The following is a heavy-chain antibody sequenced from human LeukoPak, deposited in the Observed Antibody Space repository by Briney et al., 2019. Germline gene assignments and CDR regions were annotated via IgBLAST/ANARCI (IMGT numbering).Heavy chain of an antibody. J-gene: IGHJ4*02. V-gene: IGHV1-8*01. CDR1: GYTFTNYD. Sequence: ASVKVSCKASGYTFTNYDINWVRQATGQGPEWMGWMNPNSGNTGYARKFQGRVTLTRDTSISTAYLELSSLRSEDTAVYYCVRGYCSTTSCWYSDYWGQGTLVTVSS. CDR2: MNPNSGNT. D-gene: IGHD2-2*01. CDR3: VRGYCSTTSCWYSDY.